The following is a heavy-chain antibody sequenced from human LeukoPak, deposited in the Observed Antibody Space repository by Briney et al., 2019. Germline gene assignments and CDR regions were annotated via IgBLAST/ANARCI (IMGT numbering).Heavy chain of an antibody. V-gene: IGHV3-30-3*01. CDR1: GFTFSSYA. Sequence: GRSLRLSCAASGFTFSSYAMHWVRQAPGKGLEWVAVISYDGSNKYYADSVKGRFTISRDNSKNTLYLQMNSLRAEDTAVYYCARDRGEIFGVVIYFDYWGQGTLVTVSS. J-gene: IGHJ4*02. CDR3: ARDRGEIFGVVIYFDY. D-gene: IGHD3-3*01. CDR2: ISYDGSNK.